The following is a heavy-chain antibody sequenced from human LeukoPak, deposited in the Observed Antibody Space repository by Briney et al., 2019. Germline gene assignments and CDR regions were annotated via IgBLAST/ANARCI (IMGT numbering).Heavy chain of an antibody. J-gene: IGHJ5*02. V-gene: IGHV1-18*01. D-gene: IGHD3-22*01. CDR1: GYTFTSYG. CDR2: ISAYNGNT. CDR3: ARDITSSGYYYRINNWFDP. Sequence: ASVKVSCKASGYTFTSYGISWVRQAPGQGLEWMGWISAYNGNTNYAQKLQGRVTMTTDTSTSTAYMELRSLRSDDTAVYYCARDITSSGYYYRINNWFDPWGQGTLVTVSS.